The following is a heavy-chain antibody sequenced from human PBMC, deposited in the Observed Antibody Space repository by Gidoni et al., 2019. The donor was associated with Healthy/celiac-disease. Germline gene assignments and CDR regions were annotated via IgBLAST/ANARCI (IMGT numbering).Heavy chain of an antibody. D-gene: IGHD2-2*01. V-gene: IGHV3-11*05. CDR3: ARASVWVPNPFDY. CDR1: GSTFSDYY. CDR2: ISSSSSYT. J-gene: IGHJ4*02. Sequence: QVQLVESGGGLVKPGGSLRLSCAASGSTFSDYYMSWIRQAPGKGLEWVSYISSSSSYTNYADSVKGRFTISRDNAKNSLYLQMNSLRAEDTAVYYCARASVWVPNPFDYWGQGTLVTVSS.